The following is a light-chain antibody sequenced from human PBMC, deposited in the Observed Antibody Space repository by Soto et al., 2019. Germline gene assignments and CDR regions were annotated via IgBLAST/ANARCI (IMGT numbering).Light chain of an antibody. J-gene: IGLJ2*01. CDR2: RNN. Sequence: QSVLTQPPSASGTPGQRGTISCSGSSSNIGSNYVYWYQQLPGTAPKLLMYRNNQRPSGVPDRFSGSKSGTSASLAITGLRSEDEADYYCAAWDDSLSVVVFGGGTKLTVL. CDR3: AAWDDSLSVVV. CDR1: SSNIGSNY. V-gene: IGLV1-47*01.